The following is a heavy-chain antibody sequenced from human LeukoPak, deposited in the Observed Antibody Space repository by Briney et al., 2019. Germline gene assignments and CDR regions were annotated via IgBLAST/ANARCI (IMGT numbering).Heavy chain of an antibody. V-gene: IGHV1-2*02. CDR3: ARRALFGDSGYDYNWFDP. CDR1: GYTFTGYY. Sequence: ASVKVSCKASGYTFTGYYIHWVRQAPGQGLEWMGWINPDSGGTNYAQNFQGRVTMTRDTSISTAYMELTRLRSDDTAVYYCARRALFGDSGYDYNWFDPWGQGTLVTVSS. D-gene: IGHD5-12*01. J-gene: IGHJ5*02. CDR2: INPDSGGT.